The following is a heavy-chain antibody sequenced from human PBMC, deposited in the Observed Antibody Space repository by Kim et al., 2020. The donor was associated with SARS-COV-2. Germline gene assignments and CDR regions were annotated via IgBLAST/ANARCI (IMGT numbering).Heavy chain of an antibody. D-gene: IGHD7-27*01. CDR3: ATGADRAKVRT. Sequence: SETLSLTCTVSGDSITTHWTWIRQPPGMGLEWIGSLCYRGDIDYNPSFRSRSTISVDTSRNQLSLKLSSVTAAVTAEDHCATGADRAKVRTWGQGILVTV. J-gene: IGHJ4*02. CDR2: LCYRGDI. V-gene: IGHV4-59*11. CDR1: GDSITTH.